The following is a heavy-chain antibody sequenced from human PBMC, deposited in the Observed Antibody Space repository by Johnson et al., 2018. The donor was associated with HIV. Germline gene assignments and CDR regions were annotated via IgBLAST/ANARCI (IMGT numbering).Heavy chain of an antibody. CDR3: ASVDGSGYHYDAFIS. CDR1: GFTFSSYA. D-gene: IGHD3-22*01. Sequence: VQLVESGGGVVQPGRSLRLSFAASGFTFSSYAMHWVRQAPGKGLEWVAVISYDGSNKYYADSVKGRFTISRDNSKNTLYLQMSSLRAEDTAVYYCASVDGSGYHYDAFISGAKGHWSPSLQ. J-gene: IGHJ3*02. V-gene: IGHV3-30*04. CDR2: ISYDGSNK.